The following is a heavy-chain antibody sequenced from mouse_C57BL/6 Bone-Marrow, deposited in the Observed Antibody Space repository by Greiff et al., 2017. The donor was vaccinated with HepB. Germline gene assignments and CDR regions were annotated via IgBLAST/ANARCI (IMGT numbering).Heavy chain of an antibody. D-gene: IGHD1-1*01. CDR1: GYTFTSYW. CDR3: ARAGYYYGSWYFDV. J-gene: IGHJ1*03. Sequence: VQLQQPGAELVRPGTSVKLSCKASGYTFTSYWMHWVKQRPGQGLEWIGVIDPSDSYTNYNQKFKGKATLTVDTSSSTAYMQLSSLTSEDSAVYYCARAGYYYGSWYFDVWGTGTTVTVSS. V-gene: IGHV1-59*01. CDR2: IDPSDSYT.